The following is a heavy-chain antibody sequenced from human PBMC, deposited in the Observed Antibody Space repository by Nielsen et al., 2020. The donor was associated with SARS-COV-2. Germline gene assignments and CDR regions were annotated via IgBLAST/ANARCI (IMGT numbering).Heavy chain of an antibody. J-gene: IGHJ5*02. D-gene: IGHD6-13*01. V-gene: IGHV7-4-1*02. CDR3: ARGSRIAAAGTKGVNWFDP. Sequence: ASVKVSCKASGYTFTSYAMNWVRQAPGQGLEWMGWINTNTGNPTYAQGFTGRFAFSLDTSVSTAYLQISSLKAEDTAVYYCARGSRIAAAGTKGVNWFDPWGQGTLVTVSS. CDR2: INTNTGNP. CDR1: GYTFTSYA.